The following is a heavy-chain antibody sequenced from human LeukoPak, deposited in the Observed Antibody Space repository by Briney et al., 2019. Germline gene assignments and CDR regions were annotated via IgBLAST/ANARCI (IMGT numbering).Heavy chain of an antibody. CDR3: AKDNPLYDSSGYNFDY. J-gene: IGHJ4*02. D-gene: IGHD3-22*01. CDR2: IRYDGSNK. V-gene: IGHV3-30*02. Sequence: GGSLRLSCAASGFTFSSYGMHWVRQAPGKGLEWVAFIRYDGSNKYYADSVKGRFTISRDNSKNTLYLQMNSLRAEDTAVYYCAKDNPLYDSSGYNFDYWGQGTLVSVSS. CDR1: GFTFSSYG.